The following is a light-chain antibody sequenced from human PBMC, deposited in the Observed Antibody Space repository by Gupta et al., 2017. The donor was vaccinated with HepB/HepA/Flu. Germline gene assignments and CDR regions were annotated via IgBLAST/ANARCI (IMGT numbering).Light chain of an antibody. CDR2: GAS. Sequence: LLTHAPGTLSFSPGERATLSCRASQSVSSSYLAWYQQKPGQAPRLLIYGASSRATGSPDRFSGSGSGTDFTLTISRLEPEDFAVYYCQQYGSSPLCSFGQGTKLEIK. J-gene: IGKJ2*04. V-gene: IGKV3-20*01. CDR3: QQYGSSPLCS. CDR1: QSVSSSY.